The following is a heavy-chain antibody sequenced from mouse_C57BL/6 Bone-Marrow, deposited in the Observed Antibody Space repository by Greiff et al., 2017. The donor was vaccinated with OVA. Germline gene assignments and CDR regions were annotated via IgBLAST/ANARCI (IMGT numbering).Heavy chain of an antibody. V-gene: IGHV5-16*01. CDR1: GFTFSDYY. CDR3: ARDQGELYWYFDV. D-gene: IGHD3-2*02. J-gene: IGHJ1*03. Sequence: EVHLVESEGGLVQPGSSMKLSCTASGFTFSDYYMAWVRQVPEKGLEWVANINYDGSSTYYLDSLKSRFIISRDNAKNILYLQMSSLKSEDTATYYCARDQGELYWYFDVWGTGTTVTVSS. CDR2: INYDGSST.